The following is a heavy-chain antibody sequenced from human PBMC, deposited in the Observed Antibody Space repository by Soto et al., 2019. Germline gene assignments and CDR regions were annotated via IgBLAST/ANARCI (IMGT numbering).Heavy chain of an antibody. Sequence: QVQLVESGGGVVQPGRSLRLSCAASGFTFSSYGAHWVRQAPSRGLEWVAVISHDGTRKHYGDSVEGRFTISRDNSQNTLYLHVDSLRAEDTAVYYCVKDRRTEAYGMEVWGQGTTVTVSS. CDR1: GFTFSSYG. D-gene: IGHD2-21*01. CDR3: VKDRRTEAYGMEV. J-gene: IGHJ6*02. V-gene: IGHV3-30*18. CDR2: ISHDGTRK.